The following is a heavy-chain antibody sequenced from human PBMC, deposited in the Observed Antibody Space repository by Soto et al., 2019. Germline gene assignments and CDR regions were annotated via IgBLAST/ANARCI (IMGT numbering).Heavy chain of an antibody. CDR1: GGSISNYF. J-gene: IGHJ4*02. Sequence: QVQLQESGPGLVKPSETLSLTCNVSGGSISNYFWTWIRQSPGKGLEWIGYVYTTGRTNYNPSLKSRVTISLDTSMTQFSLRLTSVTAADTALYYCARALDGGKYFDYWGQGALVTVSS. V-gene: IGHV4-59*01. CDR3: ARALDGGKYFDY. CDR2: VYTTGRT. D-gene: IGHD3-16*01.